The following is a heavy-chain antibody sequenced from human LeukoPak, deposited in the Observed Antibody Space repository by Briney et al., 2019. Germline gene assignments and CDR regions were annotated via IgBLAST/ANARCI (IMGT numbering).Heavy chain of an antibody. CDR2: IIPIFGTA. CDR3: ARGSRYYDSSGYSFDY. V-gene: IGHV1-69*13. J-gene: IGHJ4*02. D-gene: IGHD3-22*01. Sequence: ASVKVSCKASGGTFSSYAISWVRQAPGQGLEWMGGIIPIFGTANYAQKFQGRVTITADESTSTAYMELSSLRPEDTAVYYCARGSRYYDSSGYSFDYWGQGTLVTVSS. CDR1: GGTFSSYA.